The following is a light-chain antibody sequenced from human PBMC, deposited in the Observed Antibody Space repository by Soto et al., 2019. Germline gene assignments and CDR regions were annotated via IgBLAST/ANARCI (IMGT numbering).Light chain of an antibody. J-gene: IGKJ4*01. Sequence: EIVMTQSPATLSVSPGERATLSCRASQSLSSNLAWYQQKPGQAPRLLIYDAIIRAPDVPARFSGSWSGTEFTLTINSLQSEDFAVYYCQQYDAWPLTFGGGTKVDI. V-gene: IGKV3-15*01. CDR1: QSLSSN. CDR3: QQYDAWPLT. CDR2: DAI.